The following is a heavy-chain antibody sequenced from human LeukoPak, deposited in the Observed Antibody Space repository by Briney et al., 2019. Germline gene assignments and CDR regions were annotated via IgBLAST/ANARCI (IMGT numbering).Heavy chain of an antibody. CDR3: ARDGVSTMIVKY. D-gene: IGHD3-22*01. V-gene: IGHV4-59*01. J-gene: IGHJ4*02. CDR1: GGSISSYY. Sequence: SETLSLTCTVSGGSISSYYWSWIRQPPGKGLEWIGYIYYSGSTNYNPSLKSRVTISVDTSKNQFSLKLSSVTAADTAVYYCARDGVSTMIVKYWGQGTLVTVSS. CDR2: IYYSGST.